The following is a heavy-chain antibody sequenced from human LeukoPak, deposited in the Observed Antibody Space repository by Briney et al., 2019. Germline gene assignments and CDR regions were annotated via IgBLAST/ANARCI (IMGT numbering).Heavy chain of an antibody. CDR3: VRGGSRSWDYCNSYYMDV. Sequence: SETLSLTCAVYGGSFSDYSWTWIRQSPGKGLEWIGEINHSGSTNYNPSLKSRVALSVDTSKNQFSLKLGSVTAADTAVYYCVRGGSRSWDYCNSYYMDVWGKGTTVTVSS. D-gene: IGHD6-13*01. J-gene: IGHJ6*03. CDR1: GGSFSDYS. V-gene: IGHV4-34*01. CDR2: INHSGST.